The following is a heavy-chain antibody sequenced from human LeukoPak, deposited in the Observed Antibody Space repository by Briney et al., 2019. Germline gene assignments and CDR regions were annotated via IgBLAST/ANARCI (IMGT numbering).Heavy chain of an antibody. CDR3: ANNYDFWSGYLY. CDR2: ISGSGGST. CDR1: GFTFSSYA. D-gene: IGHD3-3*01. J-gene: IGHJ4*02. V-gene: IGHV3-23*01. Sequence: GGSLRPSCAASGFTFSSYAMSWVRQAPGKGLEWVSAISGSGGSTYYADSVKGRFTISRDNSKNTLYLQMNSLRAEDTAVYYCANNYDFWSGYLYWGQGTLVTVSS.